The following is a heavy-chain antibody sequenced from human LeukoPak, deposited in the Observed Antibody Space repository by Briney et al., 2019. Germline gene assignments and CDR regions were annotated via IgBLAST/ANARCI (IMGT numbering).Heavy chain of an antibody. J-gene: IGHJ4*02. CDR3: ARFIAVAGLDY. D-gene: IGHD6-19*01. CDR2: INTNTGNP. CDR1: GYTFTDYD. Sequence: AASVKVSCKASGYTFTDYDINWVRQAPGQGLEWMGWINTNTGNPTYAQGFTGRFVFSLDTSVSTAYLQISSLKAEDTAVYYCARFIAVAGLDYWGQGTLVTVSS. V-gene: IGHV7-4-1*02.